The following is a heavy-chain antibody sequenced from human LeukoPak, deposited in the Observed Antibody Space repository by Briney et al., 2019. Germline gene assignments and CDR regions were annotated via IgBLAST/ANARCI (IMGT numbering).Heavy chain of an antibody. Sequence: SETLSLTCTVSGGSISSSSYYWGWIRQPPGKGLEWIGSIYYSGSTYYNPSLKGRVTISVDTSKNQFSLKLSSVTAADTAVYYCARHTRVEHIVVSGTFDYWGQGTLVTVSS. CDR1: GGSISSSSYY. V-gene: IGHV4-39*01. CDR2: IYYSGST. J-gene: IGHJ4*02. D-gene: IGHD2-21*01. CDR3: ARHTRVEHIVVSGTFDY.